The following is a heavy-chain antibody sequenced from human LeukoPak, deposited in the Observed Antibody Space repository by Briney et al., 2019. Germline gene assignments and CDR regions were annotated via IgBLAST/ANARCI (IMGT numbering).Heavy chain of an antibody. CDR3: AKYDSSGFDY. CDR1: GFTFSSYS. D-gene: IGHD3-22*01. V-gene: IGHV3-48*04. Sequence: QTGGSLRLSCAASGFTFSSYSMNWVRQAPGKGLEWVSYISSSGNTIYYADSVKGRFTVSRDNAKNSLYLQMNSLRAEDTAVYYCAKYDSSGFDYWGQGTLVTVSS. CDR2: ISSSGNTI. J-gene: IGHJ4*02.